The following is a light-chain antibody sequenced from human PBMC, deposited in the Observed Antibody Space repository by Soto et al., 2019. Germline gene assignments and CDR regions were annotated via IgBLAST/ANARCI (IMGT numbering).Light chain of an antibody. Sequence: DIQMTQSPSTLSASVGDRVTITCRASQYISSWLAWYQQKPGKAPKLLIYKASSLESGVPSRFSGSGSGTEFTLTISSRQPDDFATYYGPQYNRQRTFGQGTKVEIK. CDR1: QYISSW. CDR3: PQYNRQRT. J-gene: IGKJ1*01. CDR2: KAS. V-gene: IGKV1-5*03.